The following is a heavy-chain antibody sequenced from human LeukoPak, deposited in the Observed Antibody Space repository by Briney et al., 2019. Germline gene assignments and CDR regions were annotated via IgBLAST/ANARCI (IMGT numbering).Heavy chain of an antibody. Sequence: GGSLRLSCAASAFTFSSNGMIWVRQAPGRGLEWVAVISYDGSNKYYADSVKGRFTISRDNSKNTLYLQMNSLRAEDSAVYYCIPAATGVDYWGQGTLVTVSS. J-gene: IGHJ4*02. V-gene: IGHV3-30*03. CDR1: AFTFSSNG. D-gene: IGHD6-25*01. CDR2: ISYDGSNK. CDR3: IPAATGVDY.